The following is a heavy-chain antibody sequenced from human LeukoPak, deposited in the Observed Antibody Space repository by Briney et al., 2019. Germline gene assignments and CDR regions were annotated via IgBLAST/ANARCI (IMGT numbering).Heavy chain of an antibody. CDR3: ARDGVVSGYDSGGFDP. CDR1: GYTFTSYG. Sequence: GASVKVSCKASGYTFTSYGISWVRQAPGQGLEWMGGIIPIFGTANYAQKFQGRVTITTDESTSTASMELSSLRSEDTAVYDCARDGVVSGYDSGGFDPWGQGTLVTVSS. V-gene: IGHV1-69*05. J-gene: IGHJ5*02. CDR2: IIPIFGTA. D-gene: IGHD5-12*01.